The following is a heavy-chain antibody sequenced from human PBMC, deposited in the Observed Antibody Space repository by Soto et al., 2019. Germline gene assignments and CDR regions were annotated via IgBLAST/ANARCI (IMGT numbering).Heavy chain of an antibody. Sequence: QVQLVESGGGVVQPGRSLRLSCAASGFTFSSYGMHWVRQAPGKGLEWVAVIWYDGSNKYYADSVKGRFTISRDNSKNTLYLQMNSLRAEDTAVYYCAREEGGCSGGSCYHYGMDVWGQGTTVTVSS. J-gene: IGHJ6*02. CDR2: IWYDGSNK. D-gene: IGHD2-15*01. CDR3: AREEGGCSGGSCYHYGMDV. CDR1: GFTFSSYG. V-gene: IGHV3-33*01.